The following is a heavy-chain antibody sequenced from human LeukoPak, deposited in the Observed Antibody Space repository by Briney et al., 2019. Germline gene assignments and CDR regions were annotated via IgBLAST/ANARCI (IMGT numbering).Heavy chain of an antibody. Sequence: GGSLRLSCAATGFTFSTYNMNWVRQAPGKGLEWVSFISSSGSAIYYADSVKGRFTVSRDNAKKSLYLQMNSLRAEDTAVYYLPLCGGSCYRFDYWGQGTLVTVSS. D-gene: IGHD2-15*01. CDR2: ISSSGSAI. CDR3: PLCGGSCYRFDY. CDR1: GFTFSTYN. J-gene: IGHJ4*02. V-gene: IGHV3-48*04.